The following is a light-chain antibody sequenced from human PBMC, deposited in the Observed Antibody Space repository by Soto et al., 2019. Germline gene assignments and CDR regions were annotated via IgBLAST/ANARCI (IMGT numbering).Light chain of an antibody. CDR1: LSVTSY. V-gene: IGKV3-20*01. Sequence: EIVLTQSPGTLSLSPGERATLSCRASLSVTSYLAWYQKKPDQPPRLLIYGAYNRPTGIPDRFTGSGSGTDFTLTISRLQPEDFAVYYCQQYGTSPRTFGQGTKVDIK. CDR2: GAY. CDR3: QQYGTSPRT. J-gene: IGKJ1*01.